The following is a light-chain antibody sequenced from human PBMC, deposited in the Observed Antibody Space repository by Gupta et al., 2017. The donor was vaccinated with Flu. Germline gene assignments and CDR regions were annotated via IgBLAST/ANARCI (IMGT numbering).Light chain of an antibody. CDR3: SSYAGSNNLV. Sequence: QSPLTQPPSASGSPGQPVTISCTGTSSDVGGYNYVSWYQQHPGKAPKLMIYEVSKRPSGFPDRFSGSKSGNTASLTVSGLQAEDEADYYCSSYAGSNNLVFGGGTKLTVL. J-gene: IGLJ2*01. V-gene: IGLV2-8*01. CDR1: SSDVGGYNY. CDR2: EVS.